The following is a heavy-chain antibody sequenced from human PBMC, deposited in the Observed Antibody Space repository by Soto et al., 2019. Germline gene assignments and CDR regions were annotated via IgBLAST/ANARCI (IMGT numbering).Heavy chain of an antibody. V-gene: IGHV4-59*08. CDR2: IYYRGNT. J-gene: IGHJ4*02. CDR3: ARLPGYCSGDSCRIDY. Sequence: SETLSLTCTVSGGSIGTYYWSWIRQPPGKGLEWIGYIYYRGNTDYNPSLKSRVTISLDTPKNQFSLKLSSVTAADTAVYYCARLPGYCSGDSCRIDYWGQGTLVTVS. CDR1: GGSIGTYY. D-gene: IGHD2-15*01.